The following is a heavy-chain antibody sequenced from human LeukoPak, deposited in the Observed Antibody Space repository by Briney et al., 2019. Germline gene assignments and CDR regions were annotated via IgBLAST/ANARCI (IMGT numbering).Heavy chain of an antibody. D-gene: IGHD1-1*01. CDR1: GGSISSSSYY. V-gene: IGHV4-39*07. J-gene: IGHJ3*02. CDR3: AGATGLYAFDI. CDR2: IYYSGST. Sequence: PSETLSLTCTVSGGSISSSSYYWGWIRQPPGKGLEWIGSIYYSGSTNYNPSLKNRVTISVDTSKNQFSLKLSSVTAADTAVYYCAGATGLYAFDIWGQGTMVTVSS.